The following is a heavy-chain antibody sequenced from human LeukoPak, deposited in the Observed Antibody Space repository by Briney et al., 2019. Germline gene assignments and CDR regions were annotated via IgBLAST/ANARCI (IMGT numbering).Heavy chain of an antibody. V-gene: IGHV4-39*07. CDR3: ARVRAGTVDY. CDR2: IYYSGST. J-gene: IGHJ4*02. Sequence: SETLSLTCTVSGVSISSSSYSWGWLRQPPGKGLEWIGSIYYSGSTYYNPSLKSRVTISVDTSKNQYSLKLSSVTAADTAVYYCARVRAGTVDYWGQGTLVTVSS. D-gene: IGHD1-7*01. CDR1: GVSISSSSYS.